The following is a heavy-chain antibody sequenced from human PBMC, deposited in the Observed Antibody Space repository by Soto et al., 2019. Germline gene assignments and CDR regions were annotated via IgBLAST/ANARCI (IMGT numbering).Heavy chain of an antibody. CDR1: GGSISSGGYS. CDR2: IYHSGRT. Sequence: QLQLQESGSGLVKPSQTLSLTCAVSGGSISSGGYSWSWIRQPPGKGLEWIGYIYHSGRTYYNPSFRSRVTMSEDRSKNQISLKLSSVTAADTGVYYCASGMTTVTTFDYWGQGTLVTVSS. V-gene: IGHV4-30-2*01. D-gene: IGHD4-17*01. J-gene: IGHJ4*02. CDR3: ASGMTTVTTFDY.